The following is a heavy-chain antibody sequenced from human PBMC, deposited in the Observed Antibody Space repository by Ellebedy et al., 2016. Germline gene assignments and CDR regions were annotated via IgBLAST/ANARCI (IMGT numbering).Heavy chain of an antibody. CDR3: ARNWFFDL. J-gene: IGHJ2*01. CDR2: IEAGTGKT. Sequence: GESLKISCKASGHSFSTYVLHWVRQAPGQRLEWMGWIEAGTGKTRYSQQLLDRVTITRDTSASTAYIELSGLRSEDTAVYYCARNWFFDLWGRGTLVTVSS. V-gene: IGHV1-3*01. CDR1: GHSFSTYV.